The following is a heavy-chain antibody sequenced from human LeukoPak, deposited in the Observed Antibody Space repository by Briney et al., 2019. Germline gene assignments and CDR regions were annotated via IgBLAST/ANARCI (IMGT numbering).Heavy chain of an antibody. CDR3: ARPYYYDSRIDP. V-gene: IGHV4-30-4*01. Sequence: SQTLSLTCTVSGGSISSGDYYWSWIRQPSGKGLEWIAYMYYSGSTYYNPSLKIRVTMSADTSKNQLSLKLSSVTAADTAVYYCARPYYYDSRIDPWGQGILVTVSS. CDR1: GGSISSGDYY. CDR2: MYYSGST. D-gene: IGHD3-22*01. J-gene: IGHJ5*02.